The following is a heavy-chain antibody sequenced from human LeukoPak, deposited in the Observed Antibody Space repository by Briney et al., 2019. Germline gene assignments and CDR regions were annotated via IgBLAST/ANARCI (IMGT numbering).Heavy chain of an antibody. D-gene: IGHD3-16*01. CDR1: GFTFSSYW. CDR3: ATRKCLGCQLFYLDY. J-gene: IGHJ4*02. Sequence: GGSLRLSCAASGFTFSSYWMNWVRQAPGKGLEWVANIKKDGSERYYVDSVKGRFTISRDNAKNSLYLQMDSLRADDSALYYCATRKCLGCQLFYLDYWGQGSLVTVSS. CDR2: IKKDGSER. V-gene: IGHV3-7*01.